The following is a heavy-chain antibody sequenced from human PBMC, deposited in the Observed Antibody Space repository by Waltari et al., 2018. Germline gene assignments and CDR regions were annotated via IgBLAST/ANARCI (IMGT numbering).Heavy chain of an antibody. Sequence: QVQLVQSGAEVKKPGSSVKVSCKASGGTFSSYAISWVRQAPGQGLEWMGGIIPIFGTANYAQKFQGRVTITADESTSTAYMELSSLRSEGTAVYYCARDFCSGGSCYHGVSWFDPWGQGTLVTVSS. CDR3: ARDFCSGGSCYHGVSWFDP. CDR1: GGTFSSYA. CDR2: IIPIFGTA. V-gene: IGHV1-69*01. J-gene: IGHJ5*02. D-gene: IGHD2-15*01.